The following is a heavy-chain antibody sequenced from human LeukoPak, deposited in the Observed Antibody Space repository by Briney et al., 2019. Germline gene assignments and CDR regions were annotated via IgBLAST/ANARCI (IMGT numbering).Heavy chain of an antibody. J-gene: IGHJ4*02. V-gene: IGHV3-30-3*01. D-gene: IGHD5-24*01. Sequence: GGSLRLSCAASGFTFSTYAMHWVRQAPGKGLEWAAGISYDGSNKYYADSVKGRFTISRDNAKNSLYLQMNSLRAEDTAVYYCDSVEMATITDYWGQGTLVTVSS. CDR1: GFTFSTYA. CDR2: ISYDGSNK. CDR3: DSVEMATITDY.